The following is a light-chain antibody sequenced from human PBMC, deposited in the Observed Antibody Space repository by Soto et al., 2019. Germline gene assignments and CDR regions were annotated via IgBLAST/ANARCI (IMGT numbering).Light chain of an antibody. CDR1: QSVNSW. V-gene: IGKV1-5*01. CDR2: DAS. CDR3: HQYNSYHT. Sequence: DLQMTQSPSTLSAFVGDRVNITCRASQSVNSWLAWYQQTPGKAPXXLIYDASTLESGVPSRFSGIGSGTEFTLTISSLKPDDFATYYCHQYNSYHTFGGGTKVDIK. J-gene: IGKJ4*01.